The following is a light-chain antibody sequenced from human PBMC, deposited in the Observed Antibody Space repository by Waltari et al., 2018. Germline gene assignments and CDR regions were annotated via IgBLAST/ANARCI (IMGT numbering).Light chain of an antibody. Sequence: QSALTQPASVSGSPGHSITISCTGTSSYGGCYNYFSLYQQHPGKAPKLMIYDVSNRPSGVSNRFSGSKAGNTASLTISGLQAEDEADYYCSSYTSSSTPYVFGTGTKVTVL. CDR1: SSYGGCYNY. J-gene: IGLJ1*01. CDR3: SSYTSSSTPYV. V-gene: IGLV2-14*01. CDR2: DVS.